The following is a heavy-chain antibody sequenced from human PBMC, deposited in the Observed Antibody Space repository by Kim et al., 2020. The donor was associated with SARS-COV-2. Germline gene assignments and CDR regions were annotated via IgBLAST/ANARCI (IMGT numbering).Heavy chain of an antibody. CDR2: T. D-gene: IGHD5-12*01. Sequence: TNYNPSLKGRVTMSVDTSKNQFSLNLTAVTPADTAVYYWARGGVATIWSYWGQGTLVTVSS. CDR3: ARGGVATIWSY. V-gene: IGHV4-59*09. J-gene: IGHJ4*02.